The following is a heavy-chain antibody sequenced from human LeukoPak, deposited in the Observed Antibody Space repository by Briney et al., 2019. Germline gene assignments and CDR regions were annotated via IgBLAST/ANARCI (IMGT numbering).Heavy chain of an antibody. Sequence: ASVKVSCKASGYTFTTYGINWVRQAPGQGLEWMGWISAYNGNTNYAQNLQGRVTLTTDTSASTAYMELRSLRSDDTAVYYCARDLQAAAGSYWGQGTLVTVSS. CDR1: GYTFTTYG. CDR2: ISAYNGNT. J-gene: IGHJ4*02. CDR3: ARDLQAAAGSY. D-gene: IGHD6-13*01. V-gene: IGHV1-18*01.